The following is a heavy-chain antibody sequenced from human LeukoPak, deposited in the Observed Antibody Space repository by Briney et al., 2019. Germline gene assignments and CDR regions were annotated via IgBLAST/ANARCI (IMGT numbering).Heavy chain of an antibody. CDR1: GFTFSSYA. V-gene: IGHV3-64D*06. D-gene: IGHD6-19*01. J-gene: IGHJ3*02. Sequence: GGSLRLSCSASGFTFSSYAMHWVRQAPGKGLEYVSAISSNGGSTYYADSVKGRFTISRDNSKHTLYLQMSSLRAEDTAVYYCVKGGAVASDAFDIWGQGTMVTVSS. CDR2: ISSNGGST. CDR3: VKGGAVASDAFDI.